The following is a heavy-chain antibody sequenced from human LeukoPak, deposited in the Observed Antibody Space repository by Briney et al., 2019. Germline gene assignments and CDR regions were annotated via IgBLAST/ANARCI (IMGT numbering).Heavy chain of an antibody. CDR2: ISGSGGST. D-gene: IGHD3-16*01. CDR3: AKEHYDYVWGSYSYDY. J-gene: IGHJ4*02. CDR1: GFTFSSYG. V-gene: IGHV3-23*01. Sequence: GGSLRLSCAASGFTFSSYGMSWVRQAPGKGLEWVSAISGSGGSTCYADSVKGRFTISRDNSKNTLYLQMNSLRAEDTAVYYCAKEHYDYVWGSYSYDYWGQGTLVTVSS.